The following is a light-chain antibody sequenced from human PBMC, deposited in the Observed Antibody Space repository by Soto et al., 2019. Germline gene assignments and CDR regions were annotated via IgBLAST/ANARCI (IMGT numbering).Light chain of an antibody. V-gene: IGLV1-40*01. CDR2: DNN. CDR1: SSNIGAGYV. Sequence: QSVLTQPPSVSGAPGQRVTISCTGSSSNIGAGYVVHWYQQLPGTAPKLLIYDNNNRPSGVPDRFSGSKSGTSASLAITGLQGDDEADYYCQSYDSSLSGSEVFGGGTKLTVL. CDR3: QSYDSSLSGSEV. J-gene: IGLJ2*01.